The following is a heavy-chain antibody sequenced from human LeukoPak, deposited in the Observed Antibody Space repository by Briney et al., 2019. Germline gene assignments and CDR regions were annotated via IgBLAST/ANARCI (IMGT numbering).Heavy chain of an antibody. Sequence: SETLSLTCTVSGGSISTFYWSWLRQPPGKGLEWIGYIFQTGHSNYNPSLEGRVTISVDTSKNQLSLKLYSVTVADTAIYYCARVGGMTTINNAAFDIWGQGTMVTVSS. CDR2: IFQTGHS. CDR1: GGSISTFY. D-gene: IGHD5-24*01. CDR3: ARVGGMTTINNAAFDI. J-gene: IGHJ3*02. V-gene: IGHV4-59*12.